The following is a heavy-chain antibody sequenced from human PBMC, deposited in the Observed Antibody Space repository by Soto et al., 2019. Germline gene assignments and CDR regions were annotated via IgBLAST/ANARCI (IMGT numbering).Heavy chain of an antibody. V-gene: IGHV3-30*18. D-gene: IGHD3-10*01. Sequence: PGGSLRLSCAASGFTFSSFGLHWVRQAPGKGLEWVAVISNDGNNKYYRDPLKGRFTISRDNSKNTLYLQMNGLRTEDTAVYYCAKEMVPDSFPHPMVRGVPSDYWGQGTLVTVSS. CDR2: ISNDGNNK. CDR3: AKEMVPDSFPHPMVRGVPSDY. J-gene: IGHJ4*02. CDR1: GFTFSSFG.